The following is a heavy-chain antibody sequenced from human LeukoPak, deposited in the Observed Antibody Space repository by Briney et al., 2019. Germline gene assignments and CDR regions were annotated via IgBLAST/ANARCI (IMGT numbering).Heavy chain of an antibody. CDR1: GFTFRSYE. V-gene: IGHV3-48*03. J-gene: IGHJ4*02. CDR3: ARDPSGRQSSGWNYFDY. CDR2: ISSSGSTI. D-gene: IGHD6-19*01. Sequence: QRGGSVRLSCAASGFTFRSYEMNWVRQPPGKGLEWVSYISSSGSTIYYADSVKGRFTISRDNAKNSLYLQMNSLRAEDTAVYYCARDPSGRQSSGWNYFDYWGQGTLVTVSS.